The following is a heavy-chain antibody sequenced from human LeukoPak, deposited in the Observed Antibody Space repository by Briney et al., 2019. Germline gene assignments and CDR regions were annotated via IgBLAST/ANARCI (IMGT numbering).Heavy chain of an antibody. Sequence: VASVTVSCKASGYTFTGYYMHWVRQAPGQGLEWMGRINPNSGGTNYAQKFQGRVTMTRDTSTSTAYMELSRLRSDDTAVYYCARDPTGAIDFDYWGQGTLVTASS. CDR3: ARDPTGAIDFDY. J-gene: IGHJ4*02. CDR2: INPNSGGT. D-gene: IGHD3-16*02. V-gene: IGHV1-2*06. CDR1: GYTFTGYY.